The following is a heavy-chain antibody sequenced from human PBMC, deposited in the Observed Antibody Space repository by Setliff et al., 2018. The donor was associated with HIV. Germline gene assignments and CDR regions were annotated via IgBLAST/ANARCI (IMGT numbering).Heavy chain of an antibody. D-gene: IGHD3-10*01. CDR3: ARRIDNSGSFPDKNWFDT. CDR1: GGSISSYC. V-gene: IGHV4-4*09. Sequence: SETLSLTCTVSGGSISSYCWNWIRQSPGRGLEWIGFIFSSGSTKYNPSPQSRVTMSIDTSKNQFSLKLTSVTAADTAVYYCARRIDNSGSFPDKNWFDTWGQGSLVTVSS. CDR2: IFSSGST. J-gene: IGHJ5*02.